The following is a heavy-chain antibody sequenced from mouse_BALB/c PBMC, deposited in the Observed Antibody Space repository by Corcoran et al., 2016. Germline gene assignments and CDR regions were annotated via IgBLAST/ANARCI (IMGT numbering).Heavy chain of an antibody. J-gene: IGHJ4*01. CDR2: IDPANGNT. CDR3: AITTVVATDY. D-gene: IGHD1-1*01. CDR1: GFNIKDTY. Sequence: EVQLQQSGAELVKPGASVKLSCTASGFNIKDTYMHWVKQRPEQGLEWIGRIDPANGNTKYDPKFQGKATITADTSSNTAYLQLSSLTSEDTAVYYRAITTVVATDYWGQGTSVTVSS. V-gene: IGHV14-3*02.